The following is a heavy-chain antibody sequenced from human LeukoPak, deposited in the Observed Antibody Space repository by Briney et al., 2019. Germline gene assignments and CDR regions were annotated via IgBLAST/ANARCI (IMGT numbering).Heavy chain of an antibody. CDR2: IYTSGST. Sequence: PSETLSLTCTVSGGSISSYYWNWVRQPAGKGLEWIGRIYTSGSTNYNPSLQSRLTMSVETSRNQFSLRLSSVTAADTAVYYCARGPRLYYYDSSGYDYWGQGTLVTVSA. V-gene: IGHV4-4*07. D-gene: IGHD3-22*01. CDR3: ARGPRLYYYDSSGYDY. J-gene: IGHJ4*02. CDR1: GGSISSYY.